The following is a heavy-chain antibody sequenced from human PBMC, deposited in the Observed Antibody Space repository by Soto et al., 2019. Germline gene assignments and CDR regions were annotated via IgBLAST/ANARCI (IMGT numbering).Heavy chain of an antibody. J-gene: IGHJ5*02. Sequence: GASVKVSCKVSGYTLTELSMHWVRQAPGKGLEWMGGFDPEGGETIYAQKFQGRVTMTEDTSTDTAYMELSSLRSEDTAVYYCATDPPRYCSGGSCYSTWGQGTLVTVSS. D-gene: IGHD2-15*01. CDR2: FDPEGGET. CDR3: ATDPPRYCSGGSCYST. CDR1: GYTLTELS. V-gene: IGHV1-24*01.